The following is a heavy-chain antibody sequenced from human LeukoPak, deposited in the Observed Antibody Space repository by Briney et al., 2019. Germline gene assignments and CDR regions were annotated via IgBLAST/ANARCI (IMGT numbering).Heavy chain of an antibody. V-gene: IGHV1-2*02. D-gene: IGHD1-1*01. CDR1: GYTFTGYY. J-gene: IGHJ5*02. CDR3: ARNLERRGDWFDP. Sequence: ASVKVSCKASGYTFTGYYMHWVRQAPGQGLEWMGWINPNSGGTNYAQKFQGRVTMTRDTSISTAYMELSRLRSDDTAVYYCARNLERRGDWFDPWGQGTLVTASS. CDR2: INPNSGGT.